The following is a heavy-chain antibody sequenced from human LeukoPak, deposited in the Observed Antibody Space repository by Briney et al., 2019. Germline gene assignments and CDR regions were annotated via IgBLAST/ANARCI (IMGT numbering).Heavy chain of an antibody. V-gene: IGHV3-7*04. CDR1: GFTFSSYW. CDR2: IKQDGSEK. CDR3: ARAPPYNSGWYSDN. Sequence: GGSLRLSCAASGFTFSSYWMSWVRQAPGKGPEWVANIKQDGSEKYYVDSVKGRFTISRDNSKNTLYLQMNSLRVEDTAVYYCARAPPYNSGWYSDNWGQGTLVTVSS. D-gene: IGHD6-25*01. J-gene: IGHJ4*02.